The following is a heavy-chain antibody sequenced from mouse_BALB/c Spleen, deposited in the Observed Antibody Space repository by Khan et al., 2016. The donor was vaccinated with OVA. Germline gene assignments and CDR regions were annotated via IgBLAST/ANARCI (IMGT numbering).Heavy chain of an antibody. Sequence: QVQLQQSGPELVKPGASVRISCKASGYAFTTYYIHWVKQRPGQVLEWIGWIYPGNVNTKYNEKFKGKATLTADKSSSTVYMQLISLTSEDSAVYFCTRDDYFVGDAMDYWGQGTSVTVSS. CDR1: GYAFTTYY. CDR2: IYPGNVNT. D-gene: IGHD2-4*01. J-gene: IGHJ4*01. V-gene: IGHV1S56*01. CDR3: TRDDYFVGDAMDY.